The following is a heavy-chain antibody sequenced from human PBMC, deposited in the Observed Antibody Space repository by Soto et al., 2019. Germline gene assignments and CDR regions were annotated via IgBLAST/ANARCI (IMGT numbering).Heavy chain of an antibody. J-gene: IGHJ5*02. CDR2: IIPILDVA. CDR1: GGTFRTYT. CDR3: ARTIKEDIEVAGPKDIWFDP. D-gene: IGHD6-19*01. Sequence: QVQLVQSGAEVKRPGSSVKVSCQTSGGTFRTYTINWVRQAPGQGLEWMGRIIPILDVANYAKKFQGRVTITADKSTSTAHREMRSLRSEDTAVYYCARTIKEDIEVAGPKDIWFDPWGQGTLVTVSS. V-gene: IGHV1-69*02.